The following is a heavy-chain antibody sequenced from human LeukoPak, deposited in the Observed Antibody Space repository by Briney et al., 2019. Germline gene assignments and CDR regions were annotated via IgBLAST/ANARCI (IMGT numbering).Heavy chain of an antibody. CDR2: ISSSSSII. D-gene: IGHD3-22*01. Sequence: GGSPRLSCAASGFTFSSYSMNWVRQAPGKGLEWVSYISSSSSIIYYADSVKGRFTISRDNAKKSLYLQMNSLRDEDTAVYYCAREGYYYDSSGYYSAAFDIWGQGTMVTVSS. CDR3: AREGYYYDSSGYYSAAFDI. V-gene: IGHV3-48*02. J-gene: IGHJ3*02. CDR1: GFTFSSYS.